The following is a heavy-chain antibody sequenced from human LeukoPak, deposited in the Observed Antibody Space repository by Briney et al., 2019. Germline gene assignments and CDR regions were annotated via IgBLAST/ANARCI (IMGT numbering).Heavy chain of an antibody. J-gene: IGHJ4*02. Sequence: PGGSLRLSCAASGFTFSSYSMNWVRQAPGKGLEWVSSISSSSSYIYYADSVKGRFTISRDNAKNSLYLQMNSLRAEDTAVYYCARATYYDFWSGYYPFDYWGQGTLVTVSS. V-gene: IGHV3-21*01. CDR1: GFTFSSYS. CDR2: ISSSSSYI. D-gene: IGHD3-3*01. CDR3: ARATYYDFWSGYYPFDY.